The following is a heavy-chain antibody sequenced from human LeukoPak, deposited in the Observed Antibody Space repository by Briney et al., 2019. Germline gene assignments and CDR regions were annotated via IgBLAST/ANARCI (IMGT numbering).Heavy chain of an antibody. Sequence: GESLKISCKGSGYSFTSYWIGWVRQMPGKGLEWMGNIYPGDSDTRYSPSFQGQVTISADKSISTAYLQWSSLKASDTAMYYCARHSPSPYYYDSSGEMHGWFDPWGQGTLVTVSS. CDR3: ARHSPSPYYYDSSGEMHGWFDP. J-gene: IGHJ5*02. D-gene: IGHD3-22*01. CDR1: GYSFTSYW. CDR2: IYPGDSDT. V-gene: IGHV5-51*01.